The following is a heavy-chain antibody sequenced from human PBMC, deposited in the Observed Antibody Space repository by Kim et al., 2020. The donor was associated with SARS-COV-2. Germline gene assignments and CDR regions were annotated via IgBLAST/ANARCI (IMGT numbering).Heavy chain of an antibody. CDR1: GGSISSSSYY. D-gene: IGHD6-13*01. CDR2: IYYSGST. CDR3: ARHPLDSSSWYSRSDAFDNAFDI. V-gene: IGHV4-39*01. J-gene: IGHJ3*02. Sequence: SETLSLTCTVSGGSISSSSYYWGWIRQPPGKGLEWIGSIYYSGSTYYNPSLKSRVTISVDTSKNQFSLKLSSVTAADTAVYYCARHPLDSSSWYSRSDAFDNAFDIWGQGTMVTVSS.